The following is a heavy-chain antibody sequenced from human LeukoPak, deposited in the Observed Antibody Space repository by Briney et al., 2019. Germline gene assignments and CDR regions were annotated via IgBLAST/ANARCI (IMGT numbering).Heavy chain of an antibody. V-gene: IGHV4-59*01. CDR1: GGSISSYY. D-gene: IGHD3-10*01. J-gene: IGHJ3*02. Sequence: SETLSLTCTVSGGSISSYYWSWIRQPPGKGLEWIGYIYYSGSTNYNPSLKSRVTISVDTSKNQFSLKLSSVTAADTAVYYCAREKGVGAFDIWGQGTMVTASS. CDR3: AREKGVGAFDI. CDR2: IYYSGST.